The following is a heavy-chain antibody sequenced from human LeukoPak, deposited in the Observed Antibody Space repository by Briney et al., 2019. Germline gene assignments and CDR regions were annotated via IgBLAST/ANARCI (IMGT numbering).Heavy chain of an antibody. J-gene: IGHJ5*02. V-gene: IGHV1-46*01. CDR3: AMELRAVAGTGFDP. D-gene: IGHD6-19*01. Sequence: GASVKVSCKASGYTFTSYYMHWVRHAPGQGLEWMGIINPSGGSKSYAQEFQGRVTMTRDPSTSTVYMERSSLGSEDTAVYYCAMELRAVAGTGFDPWGQGTLVTVSS. CDR2: INPSGGSK. CDR1: GYTFTSYY.